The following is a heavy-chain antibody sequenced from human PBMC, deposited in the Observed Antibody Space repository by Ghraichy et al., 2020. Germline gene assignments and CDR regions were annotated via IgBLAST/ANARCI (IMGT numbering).Heavy chain of an antibody. CDR3: ASGYSYGGPY. Sequence: GGSLRLSCAASGFTFISYAMSWVRQAPGKGLEWVSAISGSCGNTYYADSVKGRFTISRDNSRNTLYLQMNSLRAEDTAVYYCASGYSYGGPYWGQGTLVIVSS. CDR1: GFTFISYA. J-gene: IGHJ4*02. CDR2: ISGSCGNT. V-gene: IGHV3-23*01. D-gene: IGHD5-18*01.